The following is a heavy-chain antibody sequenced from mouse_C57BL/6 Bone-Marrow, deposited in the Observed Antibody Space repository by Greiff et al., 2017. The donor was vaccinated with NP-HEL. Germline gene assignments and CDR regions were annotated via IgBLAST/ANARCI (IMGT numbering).Heavy chain of an antibody. J-gene: IGHJ2*01. D-gene: IGHD2-4*01. CDR3: ARKEDDYDGYYFDY. CDR2: ISSGGSYT. CDR1: GFTFSSYG. V-gene: IGHV5-6*01. Sequence: EVNLVESGGDLVKPGGSLKLSCAASGFTFSSYGMSWVRQTPDKRLEWVATISSGGSYTYYPDSVKGRFTIARDNAKNTLYLQMSSLKSEDTAMYYCARKEDDYDGYYFDYWGQGTTLTVSS.